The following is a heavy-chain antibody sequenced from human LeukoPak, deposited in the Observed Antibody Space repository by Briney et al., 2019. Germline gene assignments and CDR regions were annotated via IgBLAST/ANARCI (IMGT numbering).Heavy chain of an antibody. Sequence: SETLSLTCTVSGYSISSDYYWGWIRQSPGKGLEWIASIYHSGSTYYNPSLKSRVTISIDTSKNQFSLKLSSVTAADTAVYYCARRYDYGDLKRLTRFDPWGQGTLVTVSS. V-gene: IGHV4-38-2*02. D-gene: IGHD4-17*01. CDR1: GYSISSDYY. CDR2: IYHSGST. J-gene: IGHJ5*02. CDR3: ARRYDYGDLKRLTRFDP.